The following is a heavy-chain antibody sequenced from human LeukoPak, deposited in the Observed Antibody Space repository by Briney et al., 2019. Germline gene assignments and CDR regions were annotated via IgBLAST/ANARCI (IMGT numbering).Heavy chain of an antibody. Sequence: GRSLRLSCVASGFTFSNYAIHWVRQAPGKGLEWVAMTSFDGSYKNYADSVKGRFTISRDNSKNRLYLQMNSLRAEDTAVYYCARAGPPAFDPWGQGTLVTVSS. V-gene: IGHV3-30*03. J-gene: IGHJ5*02. CDR2: TSFDGSYK. CDR3: ARAGPPAFDP. CDR1: GFTFSNYA.